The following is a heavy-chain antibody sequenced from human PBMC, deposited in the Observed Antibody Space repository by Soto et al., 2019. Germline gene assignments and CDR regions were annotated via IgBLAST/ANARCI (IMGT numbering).Heavy chain of an antibody. Sequence: GASVKVSCKASGYTFTNYALHWARQAPGQRLEWMGWINAGNGNIRYSQNFQGRVTITRDASATTTYMELNSLRSEDTAVYYCATDGHYYGMDVWGQGTTVTVS. V-gene: IGHV1-3*01. CDR1: GYTFTNYA. CDR2: INAGNGNI. J-gene: IGHJ6*02. CDR3: ATDGHYYGMDV.